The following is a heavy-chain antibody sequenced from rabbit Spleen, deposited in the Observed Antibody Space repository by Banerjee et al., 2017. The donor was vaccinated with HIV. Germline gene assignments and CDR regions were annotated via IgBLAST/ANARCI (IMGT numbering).Heavy chain of an antibody. CDR3: ARDTASSFSSYGMDL. CDR1: GFSFSFNDY. CDR2: IAAGSGRFT. Sequence: QSLEESGGDLVKPGASLTLTCKASGFSFSFNDYMCWVRQAPGRGLEWVACIAAGSGRFTYYASWAKGRFTISKTSSTTVTLQMTSLTAADTATYFCARDTASSFSSYGMDLWGPGTLVTVS. J-gene: IGHJ6*01. V-gene: IGHV1S40*01. D-gene: IGHD8-1*01.